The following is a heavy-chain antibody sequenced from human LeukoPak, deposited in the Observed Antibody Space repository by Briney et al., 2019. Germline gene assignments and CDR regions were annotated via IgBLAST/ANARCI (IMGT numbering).Heavy chain of an antibody. CDR1: GGSFSGYY. J-gene: IGHJ4*02. CDR2: INHSGST. V-gene: IGHV4-34*01. D-gene: IGHD1-26*01. CDR3: ARGHGRSYKLVYYFDY. Sequence: PSETLSLTCAVYGGSFSGYYWSWIRQPPGKGLEWIGEINHSGSTNYNPSLKSRVTISVDTSKNQFSLKLSSVTAADTAVYYCARGHGRSYKLVYYFDYWGQGTLVTVSS.